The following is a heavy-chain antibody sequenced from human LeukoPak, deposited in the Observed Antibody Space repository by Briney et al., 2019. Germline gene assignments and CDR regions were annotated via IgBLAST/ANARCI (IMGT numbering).Heavy chain of an antibody. J-gene: IGHJ3*02. V-gene: IGHV4-59*10. CDR1: GGSFSGYY. D-gene: IGHD3-22*01. CDR2: IYTSGST. CDR3: ASSYYYDSSGYSKGAFDI. Sequence: SETLSLTCAVYGGSFSGYYWSWIRQPAGKGLEWSGRIYTSGSTNYNPSLKSRVTISVDTSKNQFSLKLSSVTAADTAVYYCASSYYYDSSGYSKGAFDIWGQRTMVTVSS.